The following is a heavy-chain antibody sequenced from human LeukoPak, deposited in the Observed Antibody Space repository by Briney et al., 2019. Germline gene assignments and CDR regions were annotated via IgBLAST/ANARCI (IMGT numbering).Heavy chain of an antibody. CDR1: GFTVSSNS. CDR2: IYSDNT. CDR3: AKDMYGDYVPCFDY. J-gene: IGHJ4*02. Sequence: GGSLRLSCTVSGFTVSSNSMSWVRQAPGKGLEWVSFIYSDNTHYSDSVKGRFTISRDNSKNTLYLHMDSLRAVDTAVYYCAKDMYGDYVPCFDYWGQGTLVTVST. V-gene: IGHV3-66*03. D-gene: IGHD4-17*01.